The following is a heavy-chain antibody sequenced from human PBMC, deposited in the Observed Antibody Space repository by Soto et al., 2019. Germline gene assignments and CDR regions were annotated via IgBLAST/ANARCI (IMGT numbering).Heavy chain of an antibody. CDR1: GFTFSDYY. Sequence: GGSLRLSCAASGFTFSDYYMSWVRQAPGKGLEWVSLITSTGSTKYYADSVKGRFTISRDTARNSLYLQMNSLRAEDTAVYYCARDLYYYGSGSYLAFDYWGQGALVTVSS. J-gene: IGHJ4*02. CDR2: ITSTGSTK. CDR3: ARDLYYYGSGSYLAFDY. D-gene: IGHD3-10*01. V-gene: IGHV3-11*01.